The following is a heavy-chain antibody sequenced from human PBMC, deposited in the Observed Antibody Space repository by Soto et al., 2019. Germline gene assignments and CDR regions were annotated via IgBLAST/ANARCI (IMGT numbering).Heavy chain of an antibody. D-gene: IGHD3-9*01. CDR2: FFYTGST. CDR1: TGSTNSFY. J-gene: IGHJ4*02. Sequence: QVQLQVSGPGLVKPSATLSLSCTVSTGSTNSFYWSWIRQRPGRGLEWIGYFFYTGSTNHNPSLHRRVTISLAMSGTQSSLSLSSVTAADTAMYYCASSRDGSNLNPLDQWGQGLLVTASS. CDR3: ASSRDGSNLNPLDQ. V-gene: IGHV4-59*01.